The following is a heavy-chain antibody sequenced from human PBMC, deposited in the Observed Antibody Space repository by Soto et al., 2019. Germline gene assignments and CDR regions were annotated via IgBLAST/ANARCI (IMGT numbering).Heavy chain of an antibody. CDR1: GFSFSTYN. CDR3: VREDGLVGSNSAFDY. CDR2: INGRSNYK. D-gene: IGHD1-26*01. J-gene: IGHJ4*02. Sequence: EVQVVESGGGLVKPGGSLRLSCATSGFSFSTYNMNWVRQAPGKGLEWVSSINGRSNYKYYTDSVKGRFVISSDNPKNSLYLQMDSLRVEDTAVYYCVREDGLVGSNSAFDYWGQGTLVTVSS. V-gene: IGHV3-21*02.